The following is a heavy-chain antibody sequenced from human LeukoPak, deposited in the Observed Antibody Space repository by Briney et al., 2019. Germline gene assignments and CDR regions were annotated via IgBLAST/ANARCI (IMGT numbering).Heavy chain of an antibody. J-gene: IGHJ4*02. Sequence: ASVPVSCKASGYTFTAYYMHWVRQAPGQGLEWMGWIDPNSGGTNYAQKYQGRVTMTRDTSIGTAYMELSRLRSDDTAVFYCARGYGYFDYWGQGALVTVCS. CDR3: ARGYGYFDY. V-gene: IGHV1-2*02. CDR1: GYTFTAYY. D-gene: IGHD5-18*01. CDR2: IDPNSGGT.